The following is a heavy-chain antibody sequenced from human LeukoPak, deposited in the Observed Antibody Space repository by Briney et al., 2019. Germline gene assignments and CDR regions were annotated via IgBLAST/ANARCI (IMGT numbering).Heavy chain of an antibody. J-gene: IGHJ4*02. V-gene: IGHV1-18*01. Sequence: ASVKVSCKASGYTFTSYGISWVRQAPGQGLEWMGWISAYNGNTNYAQKLQGRVTITTDISTSTAYMELRSLRSDDTAVYYCARERARDCSSTSCYDSDYWGQGTLVTVSS. CDR2: ISAYNGNT. CDR3: ARERARDCSSTSCYDSDY. D-gene: IGHD2-2*01. CDR1: GYTFTSYG.